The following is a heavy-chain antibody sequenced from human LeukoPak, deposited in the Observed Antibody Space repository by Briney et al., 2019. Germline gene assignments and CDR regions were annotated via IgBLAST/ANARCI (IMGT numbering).Heavy chain of an antibody. D-gene: IGHD3-9*01. CDR3: ARGGLRYFGWLVY. CDR1: GYTFTGYY. J-gene: IGHJ4*02. CDR2: INPNSGGT. Sequence: GASVKVSCKASGYTFTGYYMHWVRQAPGQGLEWMGCINPNSGGTNYAQKFQGRVTMTRDTSSTAAYMELSRLRSDDTAVYYCARGGLRYFGWLVYWGQGTLVTVSS. V-gene: IGHV1-2*02.